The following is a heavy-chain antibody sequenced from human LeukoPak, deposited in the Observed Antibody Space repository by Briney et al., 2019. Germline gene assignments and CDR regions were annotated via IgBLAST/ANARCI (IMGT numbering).Heavy chain of an antibody. V-gene: IGHV3-7*05. J-gene: IGHJ4*02. CDR1: GLTFSNSW. CDR3: ATWSDAWEFDY. CDR2: IKEDGTDK. Sequence: GGSLILSCAASGLTFSNSWMTWLRQAPGKGLEWVAHIKEDGTDKYYMDSVTGRFTISRDNTRNSLYLQMSSLRAEDTAVYYCATWSDAWEFDYWGQGTLVSVSS. D-gene: IGHD1-26*01.